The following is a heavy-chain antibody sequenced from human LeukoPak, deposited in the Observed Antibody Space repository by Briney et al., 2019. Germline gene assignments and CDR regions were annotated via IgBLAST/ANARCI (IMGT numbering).Heavy chain of an antibody. CDR1: GYVFTGYY. CDR3: ARDSSSWYSVRSYFQH. D-gene: IGHD6-13*01. Sequence: ASVKVSCKASGYVFTGYYMHWVRQAPGQGLEWMGWINPNSGGTNYAQKFQGRVTMTRDTSISTAYMELSRLRSDDTAVYYCARDSSSWYSVRSYFQHWGQGTLVTVSS. CDR2: INPNSGGT. J-gene: IGHJ1*01. V-gene: IGHV1-2*02.